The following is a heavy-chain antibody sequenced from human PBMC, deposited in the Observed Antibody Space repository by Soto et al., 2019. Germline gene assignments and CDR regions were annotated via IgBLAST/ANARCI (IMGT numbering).Heavy chain of an antibody. V-gene: IGHV3-21*06. CDR3: ARGEALAGKLDL. Sequence: EVQLVESGVGLVKPGGSVRLSCEASGFTFTSDSMTWVRQAPGKGLEWVSSISSHGRDIFYADSVKGRFTISRDNATDSLHLQMNSLTGEDSAVYYCARGEALAGKLDLWGQGTLVTVSS. D-gene: IGHD6-19*01. J-gene: IGHJ4*02. CDR2: ISSHGRDI. CDR1: GFTFTSDS.